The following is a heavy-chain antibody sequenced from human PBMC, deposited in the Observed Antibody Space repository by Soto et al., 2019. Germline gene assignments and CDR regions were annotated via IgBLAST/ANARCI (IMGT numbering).Heavy chain of an antibody. D-gene: IGHD7-27*01. Sequence: QVQLQESGPGLMKPSQTLSLTCTVSGGSISSVDYYWSWIRQPPGKGLEWIGYIYYSRSTYYNPSLQSRVTISVDTSKNQFSLKLSYVTAADTVVYYCARGVWGGGAYDAFDIWGQGTMVTVSS. V-gene: IGHV4-30-4*01. J-gene: IGHJ3*02. CDR1: GGSISSVDYY. CDR3: ARGVWGGGAYDAFDI. CDR2: IYYSRST.